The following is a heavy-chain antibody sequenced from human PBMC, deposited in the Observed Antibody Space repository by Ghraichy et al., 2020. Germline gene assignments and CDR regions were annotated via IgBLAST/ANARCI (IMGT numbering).Heavy chain of an antibody. D-gene: IGHD6-6*01. CDR3: ARESSSSVFDC. CDR2: ISSSSSYT. J-gene: IGHJ4*02. Sequence: GGSLRLSCAASGFTFSTYIMNWVRQAPGKGLEWVSSISSSSSYTYYADSVKGRFTISRDNAKNSLYLQMNSLRAEDTAVYYCARESSSSVFDCWGQGTLVTVSS. V-gene: IGHV3-21*01. CDR1: GFTFSTYI.